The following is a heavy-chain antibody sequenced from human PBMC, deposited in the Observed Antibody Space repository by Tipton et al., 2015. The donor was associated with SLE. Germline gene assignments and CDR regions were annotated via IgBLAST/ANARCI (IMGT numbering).Heavy chain of an antibody. Sequence: SLRLSCAASGFTFSIYAMSWVRQAPGKGLEWVSAICGSGGCTYHADSVEGRFTISRDNSKNTVYRQMNSLRAEDTAVYYCAKGVRGELRAFDIWGQGTLGSVSA. J-gene: IGHJ3*02. D-gene: IGHD3-10*01. V-gene: IGHV3-23*01. CDR2: ICGSGGCT. CDR3: AKGVRGELRAFDI. CDR1: GFTFSIYA.